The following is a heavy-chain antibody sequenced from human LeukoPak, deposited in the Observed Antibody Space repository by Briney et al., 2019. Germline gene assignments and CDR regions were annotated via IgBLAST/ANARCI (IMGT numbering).Heavy chain of an antibody. CDR3: ARPALHYDFWSGYSYYFDS. Sequence: GGSLRLSCAASGFTFSSYAMSWVRQAPGKGLEWVSAISGSGGSTYYADSVKGRFTISRDNSKNTLYLQMNSLRAEDTAVYYCARPALHYDFWSGYSYYFDSWGQGTLVTVSS. J-gene: IGHJ4*02. CDR2: ISGSGGST. V-gene: IGHV3-23*01. CDR1: GFTFSSYA. D-gene: IGHD3-3*01.